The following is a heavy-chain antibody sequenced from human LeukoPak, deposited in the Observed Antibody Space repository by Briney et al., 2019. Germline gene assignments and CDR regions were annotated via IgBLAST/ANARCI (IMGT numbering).Heavy chain of an antibody. Sequence: PGGSLRLSCAASGFTFNNYGMHWVRQAPGKGLEWVAVISYDGRNKHYPDSVKGRFTISRDISTDTLWLQMDSLRTEDTAVYYCARGTYYYHNSDSSGAFDIWGQGTMVTVS. D-gene: IGHD3-22*01. CDR1: GFTFNNYG. CDR2: ISYDGRNK. J-gene: IGHJ3*02. CDR3: ARGTYYYHNSDSSGAFDI. V-gene: IGHV3-30*03.